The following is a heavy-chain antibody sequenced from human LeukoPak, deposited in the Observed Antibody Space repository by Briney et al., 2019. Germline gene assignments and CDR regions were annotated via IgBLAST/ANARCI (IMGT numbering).Heavy chain of an antibody. V-gene: IGHV3-48*01. Sequence: GGSLRLSCAASGFTFSSYSMNWVRQAPGKGLEWVSYISSSSRTIYHADSVKGRFTISRDNAKNSVYLQMNSLRAEDTAVYYCARSWGSYRTDCWGQGTLVTVSS. CDR2: ISSSSRTI. CDR3: ARSWGSYRTDC. D-gene: IGHD3-16*02. CDR1: GFTFSSYS. J-gene: IGHJ4*02.